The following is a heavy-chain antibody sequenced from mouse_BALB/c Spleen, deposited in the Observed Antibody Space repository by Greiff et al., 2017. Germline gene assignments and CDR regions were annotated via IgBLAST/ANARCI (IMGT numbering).Heavy chain of an antibody. J-gene: IGHJ3*01. V-gene: IGHV1-69*02. Sequence: QVQLQQPGAELVRPGASVKLSCKASGYTFTSYWINWVKQRPGQGLEWIGNIYPSDSYTNYNQKFKDKATLTVDKSSSTAYMQLSSPTSEDSAVYYCTRSPYLNGYDGFAYWGQGTLVTVSA. CDR2: IYPSDSYT. CDR3: TRSPYLNGYDGFAY. CDR1: GYTFTSYW. D-gene: IGHD2-2*01.